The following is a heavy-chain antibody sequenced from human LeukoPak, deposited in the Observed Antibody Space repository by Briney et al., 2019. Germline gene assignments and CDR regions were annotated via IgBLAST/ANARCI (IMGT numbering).Heavy chain of an antibody. Sequence: SETLSLTCTVSGGSISSSPYYWGWIRPPPGKGLELIGSIYYSGSTYYNPSLKSRVTISVDTSKNQFSLKLSSVTAADTAVYYCARLSNWYGVYWGQGTLVTVSS. CDR1: GGSISSSPYY. CDR3: ARLSNWYGVY. J-gene: IGHJ4*02. V-gene: IGHV4-39*01. D-gene: IGHD6-13*01. CDR2: IYYSGST.